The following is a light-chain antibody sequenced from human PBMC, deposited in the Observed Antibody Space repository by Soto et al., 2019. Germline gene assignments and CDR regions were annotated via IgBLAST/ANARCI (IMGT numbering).Light chain of an antibody. Sequence: QSVLTQPRSVSGSPGQSVTISCSGTAGDVSAYNYVSWYQQHPGKAPNLIIYDVTKRPSGVPDRFSGSKSGNTASLTISGLQAEDESDYYCCSYAGNYIYVFGSGTKVTVL. V-gene: IGLV2-11*01. J-gene: IGLJ1*01. CDR3: CSYAGNYIYV. CDR2: DVT. CDR1: AGDVSAYNY.